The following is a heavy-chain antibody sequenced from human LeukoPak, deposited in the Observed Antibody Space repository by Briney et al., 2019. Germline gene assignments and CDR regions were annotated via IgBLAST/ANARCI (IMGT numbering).Heavy chain of an antibody. CDR2: ISGSGGST. V-gene: IGHV3-23*01. CDR1: GFTFSSYA. CDR3: AKGGPSKKEGYCSGGSCYSGRWLQLGLDY. D-gene: IGHD2-15*01. Sequence: QPGGSLRLSCAASGFTFSSYAMSWVRQAPGKGLEWVSAISGSGGSTYYADSVKGRFTISRDNSKNTLYLQMNSLRAEDTAVYYCAKGGPSKKEGYCSGGSCYSGRWLQLGLDYWGQGTLVTVSS. J-gene: IGHJ4*02.